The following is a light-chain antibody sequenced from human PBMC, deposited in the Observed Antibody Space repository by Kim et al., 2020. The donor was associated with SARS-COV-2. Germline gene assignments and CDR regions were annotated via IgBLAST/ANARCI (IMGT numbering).Light chain of an antibody. CDR3: KQYNTYWT. J-gene: IGKJ1*01. CDR1: QSISSW. CDR2: KAS. V-gene: IGKV1-5*03. Sequence: DIHMTQSPSTLSASVGDRVTITCRASQSISSWWAWYQQKPGKAPKLLIYKASSLDSGVSSRFSGSGSGTDFTLTISNLQPDDFATYYCKQYNTYWTFGQGTKVDIK.